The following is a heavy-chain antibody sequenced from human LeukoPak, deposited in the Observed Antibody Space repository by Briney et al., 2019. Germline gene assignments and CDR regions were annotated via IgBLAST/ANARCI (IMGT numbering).Heavy chain of an antibody. CDR3: ARDKDYYDSSGSNWFDP. J-gene: IGHJ5*02. D-gene: IGHD3-22*01. CDR2: IYYSGST. Sequence: SETLSLTCTVSGGSISSYYWGWIRQPPGKGLEWIGSIYYSGSTYYNPSLKSRVTISVDTSKNQFSLKLSSVTAADTAVYYCARDKDYYDSSGSNWFDPWGQGTLVTVSS. V-gene: IGHV4-39*07. CDR1: GGSISSYY.